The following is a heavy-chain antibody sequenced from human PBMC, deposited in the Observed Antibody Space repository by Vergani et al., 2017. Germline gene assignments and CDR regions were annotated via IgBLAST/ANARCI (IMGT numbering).Heavy chain of an antibody. CDR3: ASFYDARYFQH. Sequence: QVQLQQWGAGLLKPSETLSLTCAVYGGSFSGYYWSWIRQPPGKGLEWIGESNHSGSTNYNPSLKSRVNISGDTSKNQFSLKLGSVTAADTTVYYCASFYDARYFQHWGQGTLVTVSA. V-gene: IGHV4-34*01. CDR2: SNHSGST. CDR1: GGSFSGYY. D-gene: IGHD3-16*01. J-gene: IGHJ1*01.